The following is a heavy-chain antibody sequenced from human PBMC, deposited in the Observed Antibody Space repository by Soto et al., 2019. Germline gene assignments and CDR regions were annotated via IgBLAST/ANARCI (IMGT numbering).Heavy chain of an antibody. CDR1: GGTFSSYA. D-gene: IGHD4-4*01. J-gene: IGHJ4*02. Sequence: QVQLVQSGAEVKKPGSSVKVSCKASGGTFSSYAISWVRQAPGQGLEWMGGIIPIFGTADYAQKFQGRVTITAHESTSGAYMELSSLRSEDTAVYYCARDGGVYDYSPFDYWGQGTLVTVSS. CDR2: IIPIFGTA. V-gene: IGHV1-69*12. CDR3: ARDGGVYDYSPFDY.